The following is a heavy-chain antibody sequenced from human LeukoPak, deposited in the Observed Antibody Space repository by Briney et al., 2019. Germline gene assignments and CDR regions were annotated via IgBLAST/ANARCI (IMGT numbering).Heavy chain of an antibody. CDR2: ITWNSGSI. V-gene: IGHV3-9*01. J-gene: IGHJ4*02. CDR1: GFTFDDYA. CDR3: AKEKVATPLYYFDY. D-gene: IGHD5-12*01. Sequence: PGRSLRLSCAASGFTFDDYAMHWVRQAPGKGLEWVSGITWNSGSIGYADSVKGRFTISRDNAKNSPYLQMNSLRAEDTALYYCAKEKVATPLYYFDYWGQGTLVTVSS.